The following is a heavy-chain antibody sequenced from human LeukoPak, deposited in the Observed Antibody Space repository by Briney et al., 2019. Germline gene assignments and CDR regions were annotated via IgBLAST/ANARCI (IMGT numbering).Heavy chain of an antibody. CDR2: IWYDGSNK. V-gene: IGHV3-33*06. Sequence: GGSLRLSCAASGFAFSSYGMHWVRQAPGKGLEWVAVIWYDGSNKYYADSVKGRFTISRDNSKNTLYLQMNSLRAEDTAMYYCAKVGYSSSPDYWGQGTLVTVSS. CDR1: GFAFSSYG. CDR3: AKVGYSSSPDY. D-gene: IGHD6-19*01. J-gene: IGHJ4*02.